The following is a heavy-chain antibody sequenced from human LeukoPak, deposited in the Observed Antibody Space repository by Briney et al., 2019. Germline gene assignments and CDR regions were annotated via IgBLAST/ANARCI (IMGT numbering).Heavy chain of an antibody. Sequence: GGSLRLSCAASGFTFSYYKMNWVRQAPGKGLEWLSSFSTSGTDTYYADSVRGRFTMSRDNAKNSLYLQMISLRAEDTAVYYCVRGGDNDNLSGFFRWGQGTLVTVSS. J-gene: IGHJ4*02. CDR1: GFTFSYYK. CDR3: VRGGDNDNLSGFFR. CDR2: FSTSGTDT. D-gene: IGHD3-9*01. V-gene: IGHV3-21*06.